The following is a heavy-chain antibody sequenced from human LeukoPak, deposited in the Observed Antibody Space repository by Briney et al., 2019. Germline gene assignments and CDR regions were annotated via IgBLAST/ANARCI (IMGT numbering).Heavy chain of an antibody. D-gene: IGHD1-26*01. CDR2: ISSSTSYT. CDR3: ARPRGHDDAFDI. J-gene: IGHJ3*02. CDR1: GFTVSDYY. V-gene: IGHV3-11*06. Sequence: GGSLRLACAASGFTVSDYYMSWIPQAPGKGLGWVSYISSSTSYTKYADSVKGRFTISRDNAKNSLYLQMNSLRAEDTAVYYCARPRGHDDAFDIWGQGTMVTVSS.